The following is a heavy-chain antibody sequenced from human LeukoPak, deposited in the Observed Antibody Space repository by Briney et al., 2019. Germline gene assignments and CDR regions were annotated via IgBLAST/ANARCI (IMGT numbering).Heavy chain of an antibody. D-gene: IGHD6-6*01. CDR1: GGSFSGYY. CDR2: INHSGST. J-gene: IGHJ5*02. Sequence: SETLSLTCAAYGGSFSGYYWSWIRQPPGKGLEWIGEINHSGSTNYNPSPKSRVTISVDTSKNQFSLKLSSVTAADTAVYYCALIGYSSSSSTWFDPWGQGTLVTVSS. CDR3: ALIGYSSSSSTWFDP. V-gene: IGHV4-34*01.